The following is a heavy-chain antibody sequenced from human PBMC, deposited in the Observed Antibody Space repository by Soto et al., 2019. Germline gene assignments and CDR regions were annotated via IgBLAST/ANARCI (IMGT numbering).Heavy chain of an antibody. D-gene: IGHD3-10*01. CDR2: IDSGGRTT. CDR1: GFTFSSDW. Sequence: PGGSLRLSCAASGFTFSSDWMHWFRQAPGKGLVWVSRIDSGGRTTTYADSVKGRFTIFRDNAKSTLYLQMNGLRAEDTALYYCARWFTYGNFDYFDYWGQGTQVTVSS. J-gene: IGHJ4*02. CDR3: ARWFTYGNFDYFDY. V-gene: IGHV3-74*01.